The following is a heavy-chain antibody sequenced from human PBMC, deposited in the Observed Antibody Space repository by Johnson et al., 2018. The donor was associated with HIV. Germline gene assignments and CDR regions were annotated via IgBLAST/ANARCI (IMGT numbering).Heavy chain of an antibody. D-gene: IGHD6-19*01. CDR3: TSYSSGWPGGAFDI. Sequence: VQLVESGGGLVQPGRSLRLSCAASGFTFHDYGLSWVRQAPGKGLEWVGRIKSKTDGGTTDYAAPVKGRFTISRDDSKNTLYLQMNSLKTEDTAVYYCTSYSSGWPGGAFDIWGQGTMVTVSS. CDR2: IKSKTDGGTT. CDR1: GFTFHDYG. V-gene: IGHV3-15*01. J-gene: IGHJ3*02.